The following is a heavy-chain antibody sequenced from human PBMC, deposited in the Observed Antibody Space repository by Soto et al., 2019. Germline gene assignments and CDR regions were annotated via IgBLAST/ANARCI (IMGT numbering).Heavy chain of an antibody. CDR1: GFTFSGSA. CDR2: IRSKANSYAT. J-gene: IGHJ3*02. Sequence: GGSLRLSCAASGFTFSGSAMHWVRQASGKGLEWVGRIRSKANSYATAYAASVKGRFTISRDDSKNTAYLQMNSLKTEDTTVYYCNPIYGDFAFDIWGQGTMVTVSS. CDR3: NPIYGDFAFDI. V-gene: IGHV3-73*01. D-gene: IGHD4-17*01.